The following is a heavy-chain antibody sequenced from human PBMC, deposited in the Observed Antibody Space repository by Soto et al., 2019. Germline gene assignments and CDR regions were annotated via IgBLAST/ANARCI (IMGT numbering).Heavy chain of an antibody. CDR2: FFYSGST. Sequence: PSETLSLTCSVSGASINSSRNYWGWIRQPPGKGLEWIGSFFYSGSTYFNPSLESRVTISVDTSKNQFSLRLGSLTAADTAVYYCARQAARVSIFGGYYYHGMDVWGQGTTVTVS. D-gene: IGHD3-10*01. CDR1: GASINSSRNY. J-gene: IGHJ6*02. V-gene: IGHV4-39*01. CDR3: ARQAARVSIFGGYYYHGMDV.